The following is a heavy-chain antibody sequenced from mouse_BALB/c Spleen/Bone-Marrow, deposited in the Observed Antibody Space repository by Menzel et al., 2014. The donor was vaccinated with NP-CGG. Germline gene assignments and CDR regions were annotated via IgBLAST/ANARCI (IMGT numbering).Heavy chain of an antibody. CDR1: GYSSTAYN. CDR3: AGEVILYPFAY. V-gene: IGHV1-39*01. CDR2: IDPYYGGT. D-gene: IGHD1-3*01. Sequence: VQLKDFRPELEKPGASVKISCKGTGYSSTAYNTNWVKQSNGKSLEWIGSIDPYYGGTSYNQKFKGKATLTVDKSSRTPYMLLNSLSSEDSAVYCCAGEVILYPFAYWGQGTLATSSA. J-gene: IGHJ3*01.